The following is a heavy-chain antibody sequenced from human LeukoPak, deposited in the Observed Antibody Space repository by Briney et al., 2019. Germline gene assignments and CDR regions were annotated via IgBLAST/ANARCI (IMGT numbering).Heavy chain of an antibody. CDR2: IYYSGST. D-gene: IGHD3-3*01. V-gene: IGHV4-59*01. J-gene: IGHJ3*02. Sequence: SSETLSLTCTVSGGSISSYYWSWFRQPPGKGLEWIGYIYYSGSTNYNPSLKSRVTISVDTSKNQFSLKLSSVTAADTAVYYCARTGPLGVVIPTGAFDISGQGTMVTVSS. CDR3: ARTGPLGVVIPTGAFDI. CDR1: GGSISSYY.